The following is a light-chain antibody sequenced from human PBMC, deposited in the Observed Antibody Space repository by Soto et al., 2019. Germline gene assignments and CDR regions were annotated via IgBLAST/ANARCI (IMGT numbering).Light chain of an antibody. V-gene: IGKV3-20*01. Sequence: EIVLTQSPCTLSLSPGERATLSFMASQSVSSSYLAWYQQKPGQAPRLLIYGASSRATGIPDRFSGSGSGTDFTLTISRLEPEDFAVYYCQQYGSSPGKFGQGTKVDIK. CDR3: QQYGSSPGK. CDR2: GAS. CDR1: QSVSSSY. J-gene: IGKJ1*01.